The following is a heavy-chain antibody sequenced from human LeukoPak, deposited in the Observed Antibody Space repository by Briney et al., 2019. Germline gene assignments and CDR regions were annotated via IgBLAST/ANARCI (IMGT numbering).Heavy chain of an antibody. V-gene: IGHV3-23*01. J-gene: IGHJ2*01. CDR2: ISDSGLTT. D-gene: IGHD4-17*01. Sequence: GGTLRLSCAASGFTFRNFGMTWVRQVPGKGLEWVSTISDSGLTTHYADSVKGRFTISRDNSRSTFYLHMSSLRAVDTAIYYCAKDPSTFLTTGWYFDLWGRGTLVTVSS. CDR1: GFTFRNFG. CDR3: AKDPSTFLTTGWYFDL.